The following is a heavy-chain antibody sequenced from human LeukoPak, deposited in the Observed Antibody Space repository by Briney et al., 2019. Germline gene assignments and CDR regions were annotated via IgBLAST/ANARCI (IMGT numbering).Heavy chain of an antibody. D-gene: IGHD4-17*01. CDR3: AKEGYYGDYPDAFDI. V-gene: IGHV3-30*18. CDR1: GFSISSGY. Sequence: LSLTGTVSGFSISSGYYWGWIRQSPGKGLEWVAVISYDGSNKYYADSVKGRFTISRDNSKNTLYLQMNSLRAEDTAVYYCAKEGYYGDYPDAFDIWGQGTMVTVSS. J-gene: IGHJ3*02. CDR2: ISYDGSNK.